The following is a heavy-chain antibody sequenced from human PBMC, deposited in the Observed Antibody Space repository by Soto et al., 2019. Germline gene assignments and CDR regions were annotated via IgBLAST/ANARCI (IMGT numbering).Heavy chain of an antibody. V-gene: IGHV3-30-3*01. J-gene: IGHJ4*02. CDR3: ARDRGGTYHAYYFDS. D-gene: IGHD3-16*01. CDR1: GFTFSSYA. CDR2: ISYDGSNK. Sequence: QVQLVESGGGVVQPGRSLRLSCAASGFTFSSYAMHWVRQAPGKGLEWVAIISYDGSNKYYADSVKGRFTIFRDNSKNTLHLQMNSLRAEDTAVYYCARDRGGTYHAYYFDSWGQGTLVTVSS.